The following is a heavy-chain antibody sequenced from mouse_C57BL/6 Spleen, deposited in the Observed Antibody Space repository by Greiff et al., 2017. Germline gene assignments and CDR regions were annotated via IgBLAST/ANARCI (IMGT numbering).Heavy chain of an antibody. D-gene: IGHD3-2*02. CDR3: ARGEGSSGHVWFAY. CDR2: IHPNSGST. J-gene: IGHJ3*01. CDR1: GYTFTSYW. Sequence: VQLQQPGAELVKPGASVKLSCKASGYTFTSYWMHWVKQRPGQGLEWIGMIHPNSGSTNYNEKFKSKATLTVDKSSSTAYMQLSSLTSEDSAVYYCARGEGSSGHVWFAYWGQGTLVTVSA. V-gene: IGHV1-64*01.